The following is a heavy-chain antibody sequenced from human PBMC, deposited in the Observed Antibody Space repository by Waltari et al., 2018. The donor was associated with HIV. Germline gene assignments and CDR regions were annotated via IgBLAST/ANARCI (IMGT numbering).Heavy chain of an antibody. D-gene: IGHD6-13*01. CDR3: ARGAPSSWGGADAFDI. J-gene: IGHJ3*02. CDR1: GYTFTGYY. V-gene: IGHV1-2*06. Sequence: QVQLVQSGAEVKKPGASVKVSCKASGYTFTGYYMHWVRQATGQGLEWMGRINPNSGGTNYAQKFQGRVTMTRDTSISTAYMELSRLRSDDTAVYYCARGAPSSWGGADAFDIWGQGTMVTVSS. CDR2: INPNSGGT.